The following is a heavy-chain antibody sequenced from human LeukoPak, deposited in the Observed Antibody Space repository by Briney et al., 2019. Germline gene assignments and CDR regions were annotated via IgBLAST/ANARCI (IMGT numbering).Heavy chain of an antibody. CDR3: ARGKLELRENDAFDI. J-gene: IGHJ3*02. D-gene: IGHD1-7*01. Sequence: SVKVSCKASGGTFSSYAISWVRQAPGQGPEWMGGIIPIFGTANYAQKFQGRVTITADESTSTAYMELSSLRSEDTAVYYCARGKLELRENDAFDIWGQGTMVTVSS. CDR2: IIPIFGTA. CDR1: GGTFSSYA. V-gene: IGHV1-69*13.